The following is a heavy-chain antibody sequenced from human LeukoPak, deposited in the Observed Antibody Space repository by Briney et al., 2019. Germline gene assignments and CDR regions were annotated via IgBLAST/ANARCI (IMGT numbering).Heavy chain of an antibody. V-gene: IGHV4-38-2*02. Sequence: KSSETLSLTCTVSGSSITTYTHWGWIRQSPGKGLEWIASIHHTGNTYYNPSLKSRVTISVDTSKNHFSLKLSSVTAADTAVYYCARGPTYQPIDSWGQGTLVTVSS. CDR2: IHHTGNT. J-gene: IGHJ4*02. CDR3: ARGPTYQPIDS. D-gene: IGHD2-2*01. CDR1: GSSITTYTH.